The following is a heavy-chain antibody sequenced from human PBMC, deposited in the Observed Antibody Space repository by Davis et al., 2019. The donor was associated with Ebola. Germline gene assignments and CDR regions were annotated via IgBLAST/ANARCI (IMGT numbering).Heavy chain of an antibody. Sequence: ASVKVSCKASGYTFINYGINWVRQAPGQGLEWVGWISAYNGDTKYAQKLQDRVTMTADTSTTTASMELRSLRSDDTAVYYCARGGFHYGKPPLYWGQGTLVTVSS. D-gene: IGHD5-18*01. J-gene: IGHJ4*02. CDR3: ARGGFHYGKPPLY. V-gene: IGHV1-18*01. CDR2: ISAYNGDT. CDR1: GYTFINYG.